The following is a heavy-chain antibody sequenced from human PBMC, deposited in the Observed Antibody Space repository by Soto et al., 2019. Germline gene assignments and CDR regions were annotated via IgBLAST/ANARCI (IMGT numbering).Heavy chain of an antibody. J-gene: IGHJ4*02. CDR2: INGRDEGT. Sequence: GGSLRLSCVASGFSFSTYDMSWVRQAPGKGLEWVSEINGRDEGTHYADSVMGRFTISRDNSKNTLFLQMNSLRAEDTALYYCTKGAWLDYWGQGTLVTVSS. CDR3: TKGAWLDY. CDR1: GFSFSTYD. V-gene: IGHV3-23*01.